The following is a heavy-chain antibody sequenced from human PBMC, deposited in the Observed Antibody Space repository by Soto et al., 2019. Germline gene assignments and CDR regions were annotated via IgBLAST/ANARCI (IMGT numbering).Heavy chain of an antibody. CDR3: ARSFYDLSTATGGHWFDP. V-gene: IGHV4-31*03. D-gene: IGHD3-9*01. Sequence: TLSLTCTASGGSINTAGSYWNWVRHSPGQGLEWIGYIFYSGTTYYNPSLESRLTMSLDKSKNHFSLRLSSVTAADTAYYYCARSFYDLSTATGGHWFDPWGHGTLVTVSS. CDR2: IFYSGTT. CDR1: GGSINTAGSY. J-gene: IGHJ5*02.